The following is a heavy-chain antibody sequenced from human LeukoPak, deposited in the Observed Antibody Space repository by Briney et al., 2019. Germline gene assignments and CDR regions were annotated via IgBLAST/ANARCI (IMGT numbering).Heavy chain of an antibody. CDR3: AKDNSGTYSRYYYGMDV. V-gene: IGHV3-23*01. CDR2: ISGSGGST. D-gene: IGHD1-26*01. Sequence: QPGGSLRLSCAASGFTFSSYAMTWVRQAPGKGLEWVSVISGSGGSTYYAGSVKGRFTISRDNSKNTLYLQMNSLRAEDTAVYFCAKDNSGTYSRYYYGMDVWGQGTTVTVSS. J-gene: IGHJ6*02. CDR1: GFTFSSYA.